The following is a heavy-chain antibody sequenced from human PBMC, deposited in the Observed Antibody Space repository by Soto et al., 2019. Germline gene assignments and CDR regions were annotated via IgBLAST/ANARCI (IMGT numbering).Heavy chain of an antibody. CDR1: GGSISSGGYY. V-gene: IGHV4-31*03. D-gene: IGHD4-17*01. J-gene: IGHJ5*02. CDR2: IYYSGST. CDR3: ARDLSRHYGDYVWFDP. Sequence: PSETLSLTCTVSGGSISSGGYYWSWIRQHPGKDLEWIGYIYYSGSTYYNPSLKSRVTIPVDASKNQFSLKLSSVTAADTAVYYCARDLSRHYGDYVWFDPWGQGTLVTVSS.